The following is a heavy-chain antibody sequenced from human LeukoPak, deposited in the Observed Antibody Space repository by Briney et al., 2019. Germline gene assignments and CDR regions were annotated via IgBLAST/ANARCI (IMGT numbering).Heavy chain of an antibody. CDR2: ISGNNDNP. Sequence: GASVKVSCKAPGYTFSNFGINWVRQAPGQGLEWMGWISGNNDNPNYGQKFQGRFTVTTDSSTNTAYMELRNLRLDDTAVYYCARHGTSTDDYWGQGTLVTVSS. D-gene: IGHD1-26*01. V-gene: IGHV1-18*01. CDR3: ARHGTSTDDY. CDR1: GYTFSNFG. J-gene: IGHJ4*02.